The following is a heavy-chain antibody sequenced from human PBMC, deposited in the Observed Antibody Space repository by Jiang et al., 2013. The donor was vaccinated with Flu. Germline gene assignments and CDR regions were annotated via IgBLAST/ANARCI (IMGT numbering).Heavy chain of an antibody. D-gene: IGHD4-17*01. V-gene: IGHV1-2*04. Sequence: KKPGASVKVSCKASGYTFTGYYMHWVRQAPGQGLEWMGWINPNSGGTNYAQKFQGWVTMTRDTSISTAYMELSRLRSDDTAVYYCARAGDTVTTNWFDPWGQGTLVTVSS. CDR2: INPNSGGT. J-gene: IGHJ5*02. CDR1: GYTFTGYY. CDR3: ARAGDTVTTNWFDP.